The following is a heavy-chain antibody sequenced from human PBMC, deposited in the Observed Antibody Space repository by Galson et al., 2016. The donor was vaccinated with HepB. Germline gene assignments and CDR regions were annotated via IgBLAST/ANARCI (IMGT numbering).Heavy chain of an antibody. D-gene: IGHD3-10*01. Sequence: SVKVSCKASGYTFSSHGISWVRQAPGQGLEWMGWISAYNGVTKYAQTFQGRVTMTTDTSSSTAYMELRSLRSDDTAVYYCARDSGVGLAELLFQVTIYFDYWGQGTLVTVST. CDR2: ISAYNGVT. CDR3: ARDSGVGLAELLFQVTIYFDY. J-gene: IGHJ4*02. V-gene: IGHV1-18*04. CDR1: GYTFSSHG.